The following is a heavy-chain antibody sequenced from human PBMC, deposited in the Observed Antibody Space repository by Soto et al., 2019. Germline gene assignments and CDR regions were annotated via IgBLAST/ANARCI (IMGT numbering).Heavy chain of an antibody. CDR1: GVTFSDYY. Sequence: GGSLSLSCAAAGVTFSDYYMSWLRQAPGKGLEWVSAISGSGGSTYYADSVKGRFTISRDNAKNSLYLQMNSLRAEDTAVYYCASRYSGYDYTSDAFDIWGQGTMVTVSS. D-gene: IGHD5-12*01. CDR2: ISGSGGST. J-gene: IGHJ3*02. V-gene: IGHV3-11*04. CDR3: ASRYSGYDYTSDAFDI.